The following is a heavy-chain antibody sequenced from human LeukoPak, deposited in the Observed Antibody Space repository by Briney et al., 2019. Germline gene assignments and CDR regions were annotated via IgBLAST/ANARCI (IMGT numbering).Heavy chain of an antibody. CDR3: ARDGKGTGHYSY. D-gene: IGHD1-26*01. Sequence: PSETLSLTCTVSDDSISSGGYSWSWIRQPPGKGLEWIGYIYDSGSTYYNPSLKSRVTISIDMSKNQFSLKLSSVTAADTAVYYCARDGKGTGHYSYWGQGTLVTVSS. V-gene: IGHV4-30-4*07. CDR1: DDSISSGGYS. CDR2: IYDSGST. J-gene: IGHJ4*02.